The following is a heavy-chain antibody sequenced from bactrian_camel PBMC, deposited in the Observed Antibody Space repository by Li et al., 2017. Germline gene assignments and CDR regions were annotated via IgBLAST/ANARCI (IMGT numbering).Heavy chain of an antibody. D-gene: IGHD2*01. CDR1: GKTYSIDC. V-gene: IGHV3S53*01. CDR2: ITRASSI. J-gene: IGHJ6*01. CDR3: AARGHYCYTKLSVRDFTY. Sequence: VQLVESGGGSVQPGGSLRLACAASGKTYSIDCMGWFRQSPGKERERVAAITRASSISYADSVKGRFTISEDNAKNTLYLQMNSLKPEDSAMYYCAARGHYCYTKLSVRDFTYWGQGTQVTVS.